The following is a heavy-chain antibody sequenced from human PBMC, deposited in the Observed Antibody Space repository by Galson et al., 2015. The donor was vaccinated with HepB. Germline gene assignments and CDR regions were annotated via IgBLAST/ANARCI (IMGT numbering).Heavy chain of an antibody. CDR2: IYYSGST. Sequence: ETLSLTCTVSGGSISSYYWSWIRQPPGKGLEWIGYIYYSGSTNYNPSLKSRVTISVDTSKNQFSLKLSSVTAADTAVYYCARHRSEELLDYWGQGTLVTVSS. CDR1: GGSISSYY. D-gene: IGHD1-26*01. CDR3: ARHRSEELLDY. J-gene: IGHJ4*02. V-gene: IGHV4-59*08.